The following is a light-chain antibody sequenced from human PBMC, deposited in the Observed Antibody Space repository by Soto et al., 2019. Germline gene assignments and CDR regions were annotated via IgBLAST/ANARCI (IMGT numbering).Light chain of an antibody. Sequence: DIQLTQSPSFLSASVGDRVTITCRASQGISSYLAWYQQKPGRAPKLLIYAASTLRSGVPSRFSGGGSGTEFTLTISSLQPEDFATYYCQHLNSYPFTFGPGTKVDIK. CDR3: QHLNSYPFT. J-gene: IGKJ3*01. CDR1: QGISSY. V-gene: IGKV1-9*01. CDR2: AAS.